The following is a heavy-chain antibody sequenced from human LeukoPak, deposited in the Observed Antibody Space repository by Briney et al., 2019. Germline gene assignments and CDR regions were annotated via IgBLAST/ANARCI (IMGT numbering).Heavy chain of an antibody. J-gene: IGHJ4*02. D-gene: IGHD2-21*02. CDR3: ARDNNANGDLEYLDY. V-gene: IGHV3-48*03. CDR1: GFTFSGYE. CDR2: ISYSGNTI. Sequence: GGSLGLSCAASGFTFSGYEMNWVRQAPGKGLEWVSFISYSGNTIYYADSVKGRFTISRDNAKNSLYLQMNSLRAEDTAVYYCARDNNANGDLEYLDYWGQGTVVTVSS.